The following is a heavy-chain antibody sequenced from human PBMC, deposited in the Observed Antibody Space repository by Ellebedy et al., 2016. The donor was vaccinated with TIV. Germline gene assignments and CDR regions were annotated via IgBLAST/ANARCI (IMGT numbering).Heavy chain of an antibody. CDR1: GFTFSSYG. V-gene: IGHV3-33*01. D-gene: IGHD1-26*01. J-gene: IGHJ4*02. CDR2: IWYDGSNK. Sequence: GGSLRLXCAASGFTFSSYGMHWVRQAPGKGLEWVAVIWYDGSNKYYADSVKGRFTISRDNSKNTLYLQMNSLRAEDTAVYYCAREESGGSYHDFDYWGQGTLVTVS. CDR3: AREESGGSYHDFDY.